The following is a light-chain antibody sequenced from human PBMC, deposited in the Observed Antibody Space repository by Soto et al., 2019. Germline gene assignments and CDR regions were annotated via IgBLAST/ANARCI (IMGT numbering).Light chain of an antibody. CDR1: QSVTNRY. CDR2: GIS. J-gene: IGKJ2*01. CDR3: QQYSTLPHT. Sequence: ENVLTQSPGILSLSPGERATLSCRATQSVTNRYIAWYQQKPGQAPRLLIYGISSRATDIPDRFSGSGSGTDYTLTISRLEPEDFVVYYCQQYSTLPHTFGQGTKLEVK. V-gene: IGKV3-20*01.